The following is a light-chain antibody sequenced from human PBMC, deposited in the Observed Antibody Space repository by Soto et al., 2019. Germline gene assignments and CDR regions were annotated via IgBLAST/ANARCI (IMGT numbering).Light chain of an antibody. CDR1: QSISSW. J-gene: IGKJ1*01. Sequence: DIQMTQSPSTLSASVGDRVTITCRASQSISSWLAWYQQKPGKAPKLLIYKASSLESGVPSRFSVSGSGTEFTLTISSLQPDDFATYYCQQYNSYSRTLGQGTKVDIK. CDR2: KAS. V-gene: IGKV1-5*03. CDR3: QQYNSYSRT.